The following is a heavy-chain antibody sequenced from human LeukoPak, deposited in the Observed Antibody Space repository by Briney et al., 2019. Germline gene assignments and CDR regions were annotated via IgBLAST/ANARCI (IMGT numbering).Heavy chain of an antibody. J-gene: IGHJ5*02. D-gene: IGHD3-3*01. Sequence: ASVKVSCKASGYTFTSYDINWVRQATGQGLEWMGWMNPNSGNTGYAQKFQGRVTMTRNTSISTAYMELSSLRSEDAAVYYCARGGGPYLEWLLYRLPWFDPWGQGTLVTVSS. CDR2: MNPNSGNT. V-gene: IGHV1-8*01. CDR1: GYTFTSYD. CDR3: ARGGGPYLEWLLYRLPWFDP.